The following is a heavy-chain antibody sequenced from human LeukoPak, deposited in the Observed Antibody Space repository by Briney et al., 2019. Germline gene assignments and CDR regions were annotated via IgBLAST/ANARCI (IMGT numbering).Heavy chain of an antibody. CDR3: ARVQVVPAANYYMDV. CDR2: LRAYNGNT. D-gene: IGHD2-2*01. J-gene: IGHJ6*03. V-gene: IGHV1-18*01. CDR1: GYTFTSYG. Sequence: ASVKVSCKASGYTFTSYGISWVRQAPGQGLEWMGWLRAYNGNTNYAQKVQGRVTMTTDTSTSTAYMELRSLRSDDTAVYYCARVQVVPAANYYMDVWGKGTTVTVSS.